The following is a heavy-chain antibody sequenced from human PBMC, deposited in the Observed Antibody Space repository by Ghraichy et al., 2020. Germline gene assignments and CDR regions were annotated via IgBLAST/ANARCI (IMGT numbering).Heavy chain of an antibody. D-gene: IGHD3-3*01. CDR2: IYYSGST. CDR3: ARATFDFWSGYKD. V-gene: IGHV4-61*01. CDR1: GGSVSSGSYY. J-gene: IGHJ4*02. Sequence: LSLTCTVSGGSVSSGSYYWSWIRLPPGKGLEWIGYIYYSGSTNYNPSLKSRVTISVDRSKNQFSLQLSSVTAADTAMYYCARATFDFWSGYKDWGQGTLVTVSS.